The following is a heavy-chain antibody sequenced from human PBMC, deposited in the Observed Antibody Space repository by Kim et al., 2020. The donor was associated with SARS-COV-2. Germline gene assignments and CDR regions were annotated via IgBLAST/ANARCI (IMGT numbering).Heavy chain of an antibody. V-gene: IGHV5-51*01. D-gene: IGHD3-22*01. CDR3: ARRGVRFSGYYYDY. J-gene: IGHJ4*02. Sequence: SPSFQGQVTISADKSISTAYLQWSSLKASDTAMYYCARRGVRFSGYYYDYWGQGTLVTVSS.